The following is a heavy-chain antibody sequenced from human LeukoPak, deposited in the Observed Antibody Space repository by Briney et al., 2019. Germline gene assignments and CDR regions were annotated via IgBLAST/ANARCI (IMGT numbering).Heavy chain of an antibody. Sequence: GGSLRLSCAASGFTFSSYSMNWVRQAPGKGLEWVSSISSSSSYIYYADSVKGRFTISRDNAKNSLYLQMNSLRAEDTAVYYCARDAYDILTGGGDGMDVWGKGTTITVSS. CDR3: ARDAYDILTGGGDGMDV. J-gene: IGHJ6*04. CDR2: ISSSSSYI. CDR1: GFTFSSYS. D-gene: IGHD3-9*01. V-gene: IGHV3-21*01.